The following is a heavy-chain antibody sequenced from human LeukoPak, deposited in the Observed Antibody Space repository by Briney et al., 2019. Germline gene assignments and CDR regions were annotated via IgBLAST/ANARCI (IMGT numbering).Heavy chain of an antibody. Sequence: GGSLRPSCAASGFTFSSYGMHWVRQAPGKGLEWVAVIWYDGTNKYYADSVKGRFTISRDNSKNTLFLQMNSLRAEDTAVYYCARAAYDSSGYLTLWGQGTLATVSS. CDR1: GFTFSSYG. D-gene: IGHD3-22*01. CDR3: ARAAYDSSGYLTL. CDR2: IWYDGTNK. J-gene: IGHJ4*02. V-gene: IGHV3-33*01.